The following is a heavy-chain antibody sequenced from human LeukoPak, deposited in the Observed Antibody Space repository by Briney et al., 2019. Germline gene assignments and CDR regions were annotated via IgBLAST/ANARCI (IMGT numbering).Heavy chain of an antibody. CDR1: GGSFSGYY. V-gene: IGHV4-34*01. CDR3: ARSTVTTRGRDYFDY. D-gene: IGHD4-17*01. CDR2: INHSGST. J-gene: IGHJ4*02. Sequence: PSETLSLTCAVYGGSFSGYYWSWIRQPPGKGPEWIGEINHSGSTNYNPSLKSRVTISVDTSKNQFSLKLSSVTAADTAVYYCARSTVTTRGRDYFDYWGQGTLVTVSS.